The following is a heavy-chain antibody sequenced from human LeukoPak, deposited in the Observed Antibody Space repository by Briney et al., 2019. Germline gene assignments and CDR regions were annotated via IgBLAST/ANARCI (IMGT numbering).Heavy chain of an antibody. D-gene: IGHD3-10*01. CDR3: ARDSITMVRGVIIKTPQGDY. CDR2: IIPIFGTA. V-gene: IGHV1-69*13. Sequence: SVKVSCTASGGTFSIYAISWVRQAPGQGLEWMGGIIPIFGTANYAQKFQGRVTITADESTSTAYMELSSLRSDDTAVYYCARDSITMVRGVIIKTPQGDYWGQGTLVTVSS. J-gene: IGHJ4*02. CDR1: GGTFSIYA.